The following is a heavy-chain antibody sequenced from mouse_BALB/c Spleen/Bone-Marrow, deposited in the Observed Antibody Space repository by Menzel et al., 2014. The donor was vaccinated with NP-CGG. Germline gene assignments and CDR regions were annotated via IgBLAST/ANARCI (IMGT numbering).Heavy chain of an antibody. CDR1: GYTFTVYW. CDR2: INPSTAYT. CDR3: ALTTATPFAY. V-gene: IGHV1-7*01. Sequence: VKLQESGAELAKPGASVKMSCKASGYTFTVYWIHWVKQRPGQGLEWIGYINPSTAYTEYNQKFKDKATLTADKSSTTAYMQLSSLTSVDSAVYYCALTTATPFAYWGQGTLVTVS. J-gene: IGHJ3*01. D-gene: IGHD1-2*01.